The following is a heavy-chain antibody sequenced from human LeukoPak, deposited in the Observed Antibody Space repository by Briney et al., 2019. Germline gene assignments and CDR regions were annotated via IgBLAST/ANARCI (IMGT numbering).Heavy chain of an antibody. Sequence: SETLSLTCTVSGGSISSSSYYWGWIRQPPGKGLEWIGSIYHSGSTYYNPSLKSRVTISVDTSKNQFSLKLSSVTAADTAVYYCARVYSGSYRLDYWGQGTLATVSS. V-gene: IGHV4-39*07. J-gene: IGHJ4*02. CDR3: ARVYSGSYRLDY. D-gene: IGHD1-26*01. CDR2: IYHSGST. CDR1: GGSISSSSYY.